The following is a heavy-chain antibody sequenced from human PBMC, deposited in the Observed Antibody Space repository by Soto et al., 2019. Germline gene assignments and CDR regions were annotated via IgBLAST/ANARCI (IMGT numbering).Heavy chain of an antibody. V-gene: IGHV1-18*01. CDR2: ISAYNGNT. J-gene: IGHJ6*02. Sequence: AAVKVSCKASGYTFTSYGISCVRQEIGEGLEWMGWISAYNGNTNYAQKLQGRVTMTTDTSTSTAYMELRSLRSDDTAVYYCARDSGRPQFYYYYYGMDVWGQGTTVTDSS. CDR1: GYTFTSYG. CDR3: ARDSGRPQFYYYYYGMDV. D-gene: IGHD6-19*01.